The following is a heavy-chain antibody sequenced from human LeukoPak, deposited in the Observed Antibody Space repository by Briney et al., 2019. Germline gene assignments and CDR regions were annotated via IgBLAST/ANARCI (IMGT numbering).Heavy chain of an antibody. J-gene: IGHJ3*02. CDR3: AKDAGDYDILCFDI. CDR2: ISSSSSYI. Sequence: GSLRLSCAASGFTFSSYTMKWVRQAPGKGLEWVSSISSSSSYIYYADSVKGRFTISRDNARNSLYLQMDNLRVEDTAVYYCAKDAGDYDILCFDIWGQGTMVTVSS. D-gene: IGHD3-9*01. V-gene: IGHV3-21*04. CDR1: GFTFSSYT.